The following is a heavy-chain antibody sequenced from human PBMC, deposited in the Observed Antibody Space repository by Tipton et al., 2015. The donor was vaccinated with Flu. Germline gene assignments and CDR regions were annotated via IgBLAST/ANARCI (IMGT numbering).Heavy chain of an antibody. CDR1: GGSVNSGSRY. CDR3: ANGPYSGDWYRFNY. D-gene: IGHD6-19*01. V-gene: IGHV4-61*02. J-gene: IGHJ4*02. CDR2: IYSSGST. Sequence: TLSLTCTVSGGSVNSGSRYWSWIRQPAGKGLEWIGRIYSSGSTNYNPSLKSRVTMSVDTSRNQFSLRLTSVTAADTAVYYCANGPYSGDWYRFNYWGQGTLVTVSS.